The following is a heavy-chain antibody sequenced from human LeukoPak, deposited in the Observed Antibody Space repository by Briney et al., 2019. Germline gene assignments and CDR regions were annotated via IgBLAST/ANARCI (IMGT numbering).Heavy chain of an antibody. CDR1: GYSFTSYW. D-gene: IGHD2-15*01. CDR3: ARQLGYCSGGSCGTTNAFDI. CDR2: IYPGDSDT. Sequence: GESLKISCKGSGYSFTSYWIGWARQMPGKGLEWIGIIYPGDSDTRYSPSFQGQVTISADKSISTAYLQWSSLKASDTAMYYCARQLGYCSGGSCGTTNAFDIWGQGTMVTVSS. J-gene: IGHJ3*02. V-gene: IGHV5-51*01.